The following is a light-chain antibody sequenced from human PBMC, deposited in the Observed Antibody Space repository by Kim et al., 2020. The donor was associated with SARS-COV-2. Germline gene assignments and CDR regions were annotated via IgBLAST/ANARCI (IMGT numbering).Light chain of an antibody. Sequence: QSALTQPASVSGSPGQSVTISCTGTNRDVGIYNLVSWFQQHPDKAPKLIIYEVNKRPSGLSDRFSGSKSGSSASLTISGLQAEDEADYYCSSYAGYGLGVFGGGTQLTVL. CDR2: EVN. V-gene: IGLV2-23*02. CDR3: SSYAGYGLGV. J-gene: IGLJ3*02. CDR1: NRDVGIYNL.